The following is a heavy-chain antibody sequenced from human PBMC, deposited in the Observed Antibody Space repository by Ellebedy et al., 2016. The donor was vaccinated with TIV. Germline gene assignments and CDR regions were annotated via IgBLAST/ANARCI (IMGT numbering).Heavy chain of an antibody. CDR3: VVTGWRGGTIVPFTY. V-gene: IGHV3-23*01. D-gene: IGHD2-21*02. Sequence: GESLKISCAVSGLTFSSRGMSWVRQAPGKGLEWVSGLTASGDSTYYADSVKGRFTISRDNSKNTLYLQMNSLRVEDTAVYYGVVTGWRGGTIVPFTYWGQGSLVTVSS. J-gene: IGHJ4*02. CDR1: GLTFSSRG. CDR2: LTASGDST.